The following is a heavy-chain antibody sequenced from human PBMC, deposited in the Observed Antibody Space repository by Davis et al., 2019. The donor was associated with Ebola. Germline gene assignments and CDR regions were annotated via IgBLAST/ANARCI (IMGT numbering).Heavy chain of an antibody. CDR3: ARGVDYGFDI. CDR2: FSSGTSTT. CDR1: GFTFSASS. D-gene: IGHD2-21*02. J-gene: IGHJ3*02. V-gene: IGHV3-48*02. Sequence: GGSLRLSCAASGFTFSASSMNWVRQAPGKGLEWVSHFSSGTSTTCYADSVKVRFTISRDNVKNSLYLQMNSLRDEDRAVYYCARGVDYGFDIWGQGTMVTVSS.